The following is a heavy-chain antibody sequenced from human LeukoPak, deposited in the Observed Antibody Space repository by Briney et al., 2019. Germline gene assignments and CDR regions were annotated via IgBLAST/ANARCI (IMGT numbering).Heavy chain of an antibody. D-gene: IGHD3-9*01. Sequence: SETLSLTCTVSGGSISSYYWSWIRQPPGKGLEWIGYINYSGSTNYNPSLKSRVTLSVDTSKNQFSLNLNSATAADTAVYCSAIDTGQYYDILTGAYSYYYMDVWGKGTTVTVSS. CDR3: AIDTGQYYDILTGAYSYYYMDV. J-gene: IGHJ6*03. CDR2: INYSGST. CDR1: GGSISSYY. V-gene: IGHV4-59*01.